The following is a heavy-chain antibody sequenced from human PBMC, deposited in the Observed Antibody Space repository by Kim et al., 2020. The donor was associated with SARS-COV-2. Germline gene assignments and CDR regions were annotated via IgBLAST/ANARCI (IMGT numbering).Heavy chain of an antibody. D-gene: IGHD4-17*01. Sequence: GESLKISCKGSGYIFTNYWIAWVRQVPGKGLEWVGLMSPDGSDTRYSPSFHGQVTIPTDKSISTAYLQWHSLKASDTAIYYCARIYGAYTLFDYWGQGTL. CDR3: ARIYGAYTLFDY. CDR1: GYIFTNYW. V-gene: IGHV5-51*01. CDR2: MSPDGSDT. J-gene: IGHJ4*02.